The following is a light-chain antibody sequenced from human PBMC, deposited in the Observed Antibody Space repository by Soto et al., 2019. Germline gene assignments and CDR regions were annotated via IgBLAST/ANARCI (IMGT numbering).Light chain of an antibody. CDR2: EVS. CDR3: SSYAGSNNVV. V-gene: IGLV2-8*01. CDR1: STDVGGYNY. J-gene: IGLJ2*01. Sequence: QSVLTQPPSASGSPGQSVTISCTGTSTDVGGYNYVSWYQQHPGKAPKLMIYEVSKRPSGVPDRFSGSTSGNTASLTVSGLQAEDEADYCCSSYAGSNNVVFGGGTKLTVL.